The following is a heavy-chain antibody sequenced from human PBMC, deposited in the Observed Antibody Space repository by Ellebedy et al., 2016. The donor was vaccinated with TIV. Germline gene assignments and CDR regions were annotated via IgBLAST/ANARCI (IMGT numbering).Heavy chain of an antibody. CDR1: GFTFSSYA. J-gene: IGHJ6*02. Sequence: GGSLRLXXAASGFTFSSYAMSWVRQAPGKGLEWVSAISGSGGSTYYADSVKGRFTISRDNAKNSLYLQMNSLRAEDTAVYYCARGQTGGDSGYDPLYGMDVWGQGTTVTVSS. D-gene: IGHD3-22*01. CDR3: ARGQTGGDSGYDPLYGMDV. V-gene: IGHV3-23*01. CDR2: ISGSGGST.